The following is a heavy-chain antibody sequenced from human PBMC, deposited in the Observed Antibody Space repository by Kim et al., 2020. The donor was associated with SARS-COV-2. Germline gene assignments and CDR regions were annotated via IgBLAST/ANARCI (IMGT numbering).Heavy chain of an antibody. D-gene: IGHD2-2*01. J-gene: IGHJ3*02. CDR3: ATPSTPSGLPAFDI. Sequence: AQKFQGRVTMTEDTSTDTAYMELSSLRCEDTAVYYCATPSTPSGLPAFDIWGQGTMVTVSS. V-gene: IGHV1-24*01.